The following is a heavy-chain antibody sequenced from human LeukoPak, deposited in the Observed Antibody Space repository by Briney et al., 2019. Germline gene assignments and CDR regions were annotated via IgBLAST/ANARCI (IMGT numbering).Heavy chain of an antibody. Sequence: QPSETLSLTCAVSGGSISSGGYSWSWIRQPPGKGLEWIGRIYTSGSTNYNPSLKSRVTISVDTSKNQFSLKLSSVTAADTAVYYCASSQKWLDLFDYWGQGTLVTVSS. V-gene: IGHV4-61*02. J-gene: IGHJ4*02. D-gene: IGHD6-19*01. CDR3: ASSQKWLDLFDY. CDR1: GGSISSGGYS. CDR2: IYTSGST.